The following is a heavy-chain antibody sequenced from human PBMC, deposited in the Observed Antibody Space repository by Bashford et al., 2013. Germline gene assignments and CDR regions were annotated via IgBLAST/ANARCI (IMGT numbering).Heavy chain of an antibody. CDR3: TRDAFFLGNSRWHTYYGLDV. CDR1: GGSISNYY. CDR2: IFYSGST. Sequence: SETLSLTCTVSGGSISNYYWSWIRQAPGKGLEWIGNIFYSGSTNYNPSLKSRVTISLGTSKNQFSLKLSSVTAADTAVYYCTRDAFFLGNSRWHTYYGLDVWGQGTTVTVSS. V-gene: IGHV4-59*01. D-gene: IGHD6-13*01. J-gene: IGHJ6*02.